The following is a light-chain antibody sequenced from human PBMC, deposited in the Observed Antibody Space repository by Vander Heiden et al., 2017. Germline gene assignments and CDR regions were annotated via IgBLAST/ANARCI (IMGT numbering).Light chain of an antibody. CDR2: KVS. CDR1: QSLLYSDGNTY. CDR3: MQGTQWPWT. J-gene: IGKJ1*01. V-gene: IGKV2-30*01. Sequence: DVVMTQSPLYLPVTLGQPASISCRSSQSLLYSDGNTYLNWFQHRPGQSPRRLIYKVSDRDSGVPDRFSGSGSGTDFTPKISRVEAEDVGVYYCMQGTQWPWTFGQGTRVEIK.